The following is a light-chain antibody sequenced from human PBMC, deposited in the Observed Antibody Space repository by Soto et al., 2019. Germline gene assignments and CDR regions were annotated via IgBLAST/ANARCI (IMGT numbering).Light chain of an antibody. CDR1: QSVSSY. CDR3: QQRSNWPPWT. CDR2: DAC. J-gene: IGKJ1*01. Sequence: EIVLTQSPATLSLSPGERATLSCRASQSVSSYLAWYQQKPGQAPRLLIYDACNRATGIPARFSGSGSGTDFKLTISSLEPEDFAVYYGQQRSNWPPWTFGQGTKVEIK. V-gene: IGKV3-11*01.